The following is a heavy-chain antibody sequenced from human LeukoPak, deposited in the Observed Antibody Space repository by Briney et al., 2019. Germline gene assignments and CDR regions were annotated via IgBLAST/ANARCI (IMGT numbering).Heavy chain of an antibody. CDR3: ARGWLAETTVVTPYNY. CDR1: GYSFNNYG. CDR2: IIPLFGTA. V-gene: IGHV1-69*13. Sequence: SVKVSCKAAGYSFNNYGIAWVRQAPGQGLGWMGGIIPLFGTANYAQKFQGRVTITAVESMRTAYMELSSLRSVDTAVYYCARGWLAETTVVTPYNYWGQGTLVTVSS. D-gene: IGHD4-23*01. J-gene: IGHJ4*02.